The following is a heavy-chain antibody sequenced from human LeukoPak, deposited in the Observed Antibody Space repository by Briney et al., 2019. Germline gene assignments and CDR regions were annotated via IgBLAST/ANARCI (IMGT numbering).Heavy chain of an antibody. J-gene: IGHJ4*02. V-gene: IGHV4-4*07. CDR1: GDSTNGYY. D-gene: IGHD1-7*01. CDR3: ARGIGTTNFDY. CDR2: IYTSGTT. Sequence: PSETLSLTCTVSGDSTNGYYWSWIRQPAGEGLEWIGRIYTSGTTNYSPSLKSRVTMSVDTSKTQFSLRLNSVTAADTAVYYCARGIGTTNFDYWGQGALVTVSS.